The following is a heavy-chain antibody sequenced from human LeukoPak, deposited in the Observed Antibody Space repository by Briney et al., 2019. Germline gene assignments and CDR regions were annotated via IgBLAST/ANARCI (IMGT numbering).Heavy chain of an antibody. CDR1: GGSFSGYY. V-gene: IGHV4-34*01. CDR3: ARLIKITIFGVVIGLDP. CDR2: INYSGST. J-gene: IGHJ5*02. Sequence: PSETLSLTCAVYGGSFSGYYWSWIRQPPGKGLEWIGEINYSGSTNYNPSLKSRVTISVDTSKNQFSLKLSSVTAADTAVYYCARLIKITIFGVVIGLDPWGQGTLVTVSS. D-gene: IGHD3-3*01.